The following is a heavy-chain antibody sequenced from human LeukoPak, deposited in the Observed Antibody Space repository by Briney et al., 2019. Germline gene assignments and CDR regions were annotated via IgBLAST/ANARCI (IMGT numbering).Heavy chain of an antibody. CDR2: INPNGAST. CDR1: GYSFISNY. Sequence: ASVKVSCKASGYSFISNYIHWVRQAPGQGLEWMGVINPNGASTRYAQKFQGRVTMTSDTSTSTVYMELSSLRSGDTAVYYCAKDYGYSSDYYGFPFAHPGYWGQGTLVTVSS. CDR3: AKDYGYSSDYYGFPFAHPGY. D-gene: IGHD6-19*01. J-gene: IGHJ4*02. V-gene: IGHV1-46*01.